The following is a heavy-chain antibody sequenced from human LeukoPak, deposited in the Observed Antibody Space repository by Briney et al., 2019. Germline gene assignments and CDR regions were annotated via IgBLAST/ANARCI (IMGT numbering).Heavy chain of an antibody. CDR1: GYTFTGYY. V-gene: IGHV1-2*02. Sequence: ASVKVSCKASGYTFTGYYMHWVRQAPGQGLEWMGWINPNSGGTNYAQKFQGRATMTRDTSISTAYMELSRLRSDDTAVYYCARDPLDSSSWSSDYWGQGTLVTVSS. J-gene: IGHJ4*02. CDR2: INPNSGGT. D-gene: IGHD6-13*01. CDR3: ARDPLDSSSWSSDY.